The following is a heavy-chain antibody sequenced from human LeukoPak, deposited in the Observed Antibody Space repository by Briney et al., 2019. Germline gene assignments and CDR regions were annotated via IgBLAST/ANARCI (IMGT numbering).Heavy chain of an antibody. Sequence: GESLKISCEASGYTFSNYWIGWVRQMPGEGLEWMGIIYPGDSDTRYSPSFQGQVTISADKSISTAYLQWSSLKASDTAMYYCARRYSDYEYFDSWGQGTLVTVSS. CDR2: IYPGDSDT. CDR3: ARRYSDYEYFDS. J-gene: IGHJ4*02. D-gene: IGHD5-12*01. CDR1: GYTFSNYW. V-gene: IGHV5-51*03.